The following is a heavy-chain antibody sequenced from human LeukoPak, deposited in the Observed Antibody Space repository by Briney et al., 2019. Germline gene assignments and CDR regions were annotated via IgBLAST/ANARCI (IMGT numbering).Heavy chain of an antibody. V-gene: IGHV3-23*01. J-gene: IGHJ6*03. Sequence: GGTLRLSCAASGFTFSSYGMSWVRQAPGKGLEWVSAISGSGGSTYYADSVKGRFTISRDNSKNTLYLQMNSLRAEDTAVYYCARVVSEMATIPYYYYYYYMDVWGKGTTVTISS. CDR2: ISGSGGST. CDR1: GFTFSSYG. D-gene: IGHD5-24*01. CDR3: ARVVSEMATIPYYYYYYYMDV.